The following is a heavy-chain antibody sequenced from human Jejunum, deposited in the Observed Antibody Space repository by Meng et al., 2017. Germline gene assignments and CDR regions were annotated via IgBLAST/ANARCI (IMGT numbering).Heavy chain of an antibody. CDR1: GYTFIDHY. D-gene: IGHD1-1*01. CDR3: ARDAGSFLDYYFDS. Sequence: QVQLVQSGAEVKKSGASVKVSCKASGYTFIDHYIHWVRQAPGQGLEWIGWTNPDTGGTNYAQKFQGWVTMTRDTSISTAYMELRRLRSDDTAVYYCARDAGSFLDYYFDSWGQGTLVTVSS. V-gene: IGHV1-2*04. J-gene: IGHJ4*02. CDR2: TNPDTGGT.